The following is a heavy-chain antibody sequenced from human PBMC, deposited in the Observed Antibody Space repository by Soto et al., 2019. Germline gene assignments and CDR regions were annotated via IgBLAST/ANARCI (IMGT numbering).Heavy chain of an antibody. D-gene: IGHD4-17*01. J-gene: IGHJ3*02. CDR1: GFTFSSYA. Sequence: GGSLRLSCAASGFTFSSYAMSWVRQAPGKGLEWVSAISGSGGSTYYADSVKGRFTISRDNSKNTLYLQMNSLRAEDTAVYYCAKCNDYGPKSGVSYAFDIWGQGTMVTVSS. V-gene: IGHV3-23*01. CDR3: AKCNDYGPKSGVSYAFDI. CDR2: ISGSGGST.